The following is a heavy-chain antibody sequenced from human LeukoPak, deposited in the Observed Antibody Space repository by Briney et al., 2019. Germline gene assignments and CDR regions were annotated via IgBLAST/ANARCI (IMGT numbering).Heavy chain of an antibody. Sequence: SETLSLTCTVSGGSISSYYWSWIRQPPGKGLGWIGYIYYSGSTNYNPSLKSRVTISVDTSKNQFSLKLSSVTAADTAVYYCRGYYYDSSGYYFDCWGQGTLVTVSS. J-gene: IGHJ4*02. V-gene: IGHV4-59*08. D-gene: IGHD3-22*01. CDR3: RGYYYDSSGYYFDC. CDR2: IYYSGST. CDR1: GGSISSYY.